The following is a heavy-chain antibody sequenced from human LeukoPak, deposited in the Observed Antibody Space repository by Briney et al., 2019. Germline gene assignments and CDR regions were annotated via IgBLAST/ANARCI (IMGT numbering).Heavy chain of an antibody. D-gene: IGHD4-17*01. Sequence: PGGSLRISCAAPGFTVSSNYMSRVSQAPGKGQKWVYVIYSGGSTYYADSVKGRFTISRDNSKSTLYLQMNSLRAEDTAVYYCARGDSPDYGDYQHLDYWGQGTLVTVSS. V-gene: IGHV3-53*01. CDR2: IYSGGST. J-gene: IGHJ4*02. CDR3: ARGDSPDYGDYQHLDY. CDR1: GFTVSSNY.